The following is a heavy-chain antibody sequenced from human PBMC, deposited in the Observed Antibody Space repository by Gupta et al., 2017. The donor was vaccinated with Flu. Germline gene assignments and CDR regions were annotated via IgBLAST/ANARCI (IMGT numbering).Heavy chain of an antibody. V-gene: IGHV4-39*01. CDR3: ASQSIFGVVCP. Sequence: GWTRHPPGKGLEWIGSIYYSGSTYYNPSLKSRVTISVDTSKNQFSLKLSSVTAADTAVYYCASQSIFGVVCPWSQGTLVTVSP. CDR2: IYYSGST. D-gene: IGHD3-3*01. J-gene: IGHJ5*02.